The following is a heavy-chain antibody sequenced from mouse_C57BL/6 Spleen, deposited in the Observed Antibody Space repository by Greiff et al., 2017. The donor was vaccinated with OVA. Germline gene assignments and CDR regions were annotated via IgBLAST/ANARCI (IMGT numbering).Heavy chain of an antibody. CDR3: ARHWDITTVVRYFDV. V-gene: IGHV5-6*01. CDR1: GFTFSSYG. D-gene: IGHD1-1*01. J-gene: IGHJ1*03. Sequence: EVKLMESGGDLVKPGGSLKLSCAASGFTFSSYGMSWVRQTPDKRLEWVATISSGGSYTYYPDSVKGRFTISRDNAKNTLYLQMSSLKSEDTAMYYCARHWDITTVVRYFDVWGTGTTVTVSS. CDR2: ISSGGSYT.